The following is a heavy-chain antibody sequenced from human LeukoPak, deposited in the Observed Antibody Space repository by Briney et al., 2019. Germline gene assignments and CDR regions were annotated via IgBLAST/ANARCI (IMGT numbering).Heavy chain of an antibody. CDR2: LSDSGRDA. J-gene: IGHJ6*02. CDR1: GFSFSNYA. V-gene: IGHV3-23*01. D-gene: IGHD3-10*01. Sequence: GGSLRLSCAASGFSFSNYAMSWVRQAPGEGLDWVSTLSDSGRDAYYADSVKGRFTISRDNSKNTLYLQMTSLRVEDTATYYCAKVPYSDYGSGRPPFMDVWGQGTTVAVSS. CDR3: AKVPYSDYGSGRPPFMDV.